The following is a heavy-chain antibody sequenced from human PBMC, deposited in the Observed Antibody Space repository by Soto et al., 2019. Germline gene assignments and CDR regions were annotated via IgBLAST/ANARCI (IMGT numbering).Heavy chain of an antibody. CDR2: INPKSRGT. CDR1: GYTFTDYF. CDR3: ARVTLKAGNWFDP. V-gene: IGHV1-2*02. Sequence: ASLKVSCKASGYTFTDYFIHWVRQAPGQGFEWMGWINPKSRGTTYAQKFQGRVTMTRDTSNSTAYMELRGLRSDDTAIYYCARVTLKAGNWFDPWGQGTLVTVPS. J-gene: IGHJ5*02.